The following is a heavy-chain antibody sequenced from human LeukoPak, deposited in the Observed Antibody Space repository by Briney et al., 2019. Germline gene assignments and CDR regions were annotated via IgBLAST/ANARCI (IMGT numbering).Heavy chain of an antibody. D-gene: IGHD1-1*01. V-gene: IGHV3-7*03. CDR3: ARDPYDWNDGVYGMDV. J-gene: IGHJ6*04. CDR1: GFTFTTYS. CDR2: IKKDGSDK. Sequence: GGSLRLSCAASGFTFTTYSMSWVRQAPGKGLEWVANIKKDGSDKYYVDSVKGRFTISRDNAKNSLYLQMNTLRAEDTAVYYCARDPYDWNDGVYGMDVWGKGTTVTVYS.